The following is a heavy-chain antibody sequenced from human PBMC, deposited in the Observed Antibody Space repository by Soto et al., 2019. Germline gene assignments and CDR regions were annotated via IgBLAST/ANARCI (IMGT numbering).Heavy chain of an antibody. D-gene: IGHD3-22*01. CDR1: GFTFINAW. V-gene: IGHV3-15*01. Sequence: PGGSLRLSCAASGFTFINAWMSWVRQAPGKGLEWVGRIKSKTDGGTTDYAAPVKGRFTISRDDSKNTLYLQMNSLKTEDTAVYYCTTDYYDSSGYYFFDYWGQGTLVTVSS. CDR3: TTDYYDSSGYYFFDY. CDR2: IKSKTDGGTT. J-gene: IGHJ4*02.